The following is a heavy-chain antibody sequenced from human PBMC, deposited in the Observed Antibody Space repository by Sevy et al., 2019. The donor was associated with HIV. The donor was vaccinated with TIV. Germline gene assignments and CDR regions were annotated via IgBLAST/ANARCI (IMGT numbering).Heavy chain of an antibody. J-gene: IGHJ6*02. CDR3: ARGYYYGSEGLYYYYGMDV. CDR2: ISSSGSTI. D-gene: IGHD3-10*01. V-gene: IGHV3-11*01. Sequence: GESLKISCAASGFTFSDYYMSWIRQAPGKGLEWVSYISSSGSTIYYADSVKGRFTISRDNAKNSLYLQMNSLRAEDTAVYYCARGYYYGSEGLYYYYGMDVWGQGTTVTVSS. CDR1: GFTFSDYY.